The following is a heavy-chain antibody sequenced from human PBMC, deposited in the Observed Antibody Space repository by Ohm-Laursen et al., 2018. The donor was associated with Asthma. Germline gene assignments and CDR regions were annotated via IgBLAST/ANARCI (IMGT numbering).Heavy chain of an antibody. V-gene: IGHV3-7*01. CDR2: IKPDGSQT. CDR1: GDTFSIFRNSW. Sequence: GSLRLSCAASGDTFSIFRNSWMAWVCQAPGKGLQWLAFIKPDGSQTYYADSMEGRFSISRDNSKNSLYLQMSSLRGEDTAIYYCATLSWYASQFRGQGTLVTVSS. CDR3: ATLSWYASQF. D-gene: IGHD2-2*01. J-gene: IGHJ4*02.